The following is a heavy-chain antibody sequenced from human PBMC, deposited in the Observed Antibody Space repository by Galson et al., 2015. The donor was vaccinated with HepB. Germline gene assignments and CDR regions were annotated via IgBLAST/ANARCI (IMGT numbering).Heavy chain of an antibody. D-gene: IGHD2-15*01. CDR1: GFTFSSYW. CDR2: IKQDGSEK. J-gene: IGHJ6*02. CDR3: ARERLTWEGEYCSGGSCYQDYGMDV. Sequence: SLRLSCAASGFTFSSYWMSWVRQAPGKGLEWVANIKQDGSEKYYVDSVKGRFTISRDNAKNSLYLQMNSLRAEDTAVYYCARERLTWEGEYCSGGSCYQDYGMDVWGQGTTVTVSS. V-gene: IGHV3-7*03.